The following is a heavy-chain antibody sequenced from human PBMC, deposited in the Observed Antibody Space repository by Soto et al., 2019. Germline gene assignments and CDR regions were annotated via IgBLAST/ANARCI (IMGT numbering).Heavy chain of an antibody. D-gene: IGHD6-19*01. CDR1: GFTFSDYA. J-gene: IGHJ4*02. Sequence: GGSLRLSCAASGFTFSDYAMHWVRQAPGKGLEWVAVVSHDGRNTHYADSVKGRFTISRDISKNTVSLEMASLRAEYTAVFYCAKGGRQWLVTSDFNYWGQGALVTVSS. CDR3: AKGGRQWLVTSDFNY. CDR2: VSHDGRNT. V-gene: IGHV3-30*18.